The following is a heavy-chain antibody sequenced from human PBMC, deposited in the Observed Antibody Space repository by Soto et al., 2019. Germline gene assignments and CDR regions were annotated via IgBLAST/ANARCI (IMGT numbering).Heavy chain of an antibody. CDR3: AREGSGYNL. D-gene: IGHD5-12*01. CDR1: GGSFSSFG. V-gene: IGHV1-69*13. J-gene: IGHJ4*02. CDR2: IIPVFGRP. Sequence: ASVKVSCKASGGSFSSFGISWVRQAPGQGLEWMGGIIPVFGRPNYAQRFRGRLTITADESTNTVYLELIGLRSEDTAVYYCAREGSGYNLWGQGTQVTVSS.